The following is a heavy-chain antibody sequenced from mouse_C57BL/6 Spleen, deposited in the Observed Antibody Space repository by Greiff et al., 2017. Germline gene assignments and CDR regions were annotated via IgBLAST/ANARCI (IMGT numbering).Heavy chain of an antibody. D-gene: IGHD1-1*01. Sequence: VKLMESGPELVKPGASVKISCKASGYAFSSSWMNWVKQRPGKGLEWIGRIYPGDGDTNYNGKFKGKATLTADKSSSTAYMQLSSLTSEGSAVYVCARERGITTVVAFDYWGQGTTLTVSS. CDR2: IYPGDGDT. V-gene: IGHV1-82*01. CDR1: GYAFSSSW. J-gene: IGHJ2*01. CDR3: ARERGITTVVAFDY.